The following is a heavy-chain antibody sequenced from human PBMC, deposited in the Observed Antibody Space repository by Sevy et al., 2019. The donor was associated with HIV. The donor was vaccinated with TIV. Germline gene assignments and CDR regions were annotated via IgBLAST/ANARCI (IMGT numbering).Heavy chain of an antibody. CDR1: GFTFSNAW. CDR2: IKSKTDGATT. J-gene: IGHJ3*02. D-gene: IGHD3-16*01. V-gene: IGHV3-15*01. CDR3: TTDGGGVHGAFDI. Sequence: GGSLRLSCAASGFTFSNAWMSWVRQAPGKGLEWFARIKSKTDGATTGYAAPVKGRFTISGDDSKNTLYLQMNSLKTEDTAVYYCTTDGGGVHGAFDIWGQGTMVTVSS.